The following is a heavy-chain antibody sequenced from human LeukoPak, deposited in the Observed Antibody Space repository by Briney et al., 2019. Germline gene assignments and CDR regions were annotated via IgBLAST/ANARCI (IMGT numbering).Heavy chain of an antibody. CDR3: PGESLGTFPYYFDY. Sequence: GGSLRLSCIVSGLSFGDHAMGWFRQAPGKGLEWVGFIRSHTYGGTAEYAASVRGRFTLSRDDSESIAYLQMSSLKTEDTAIYYCPGESLGTFPYYFDYWGQGTLVTVSS. D-gene: IGHD1-26*01. J-gene: IGHJ4*02. CDR1: GLSFGDHA. V-gene: IGHV3-49*03. CDR2: IRSHTYGGTA.